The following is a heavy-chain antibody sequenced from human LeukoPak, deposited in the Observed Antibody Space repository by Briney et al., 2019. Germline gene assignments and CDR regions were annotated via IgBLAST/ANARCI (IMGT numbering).Heavy chain of an antibody. CDR3: ARGGRHYYDSSGSFDY. CDR2: IYYSGST. V-gene: IGHV4-59*01. D-gene: IGHD3-22*01. CDR1: GGSISSYY. Sequence: SETLSLTCTVSGGSISSYYWSWIRQPPGKGLEWIGYIYYSGSTNYNPSLKSRATISVDTSKNQFSLKLSSVTAADTAVYYCARGGRHYYDSSGSFDYWGQGTLVTVSS. J-gene: IGHJ4*02.